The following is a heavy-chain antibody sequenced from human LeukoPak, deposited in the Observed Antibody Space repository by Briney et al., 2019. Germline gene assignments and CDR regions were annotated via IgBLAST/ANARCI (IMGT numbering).Heavy chain of an antibody. Sequence: SETLSLTCTVSGYSITSGYYWAWIRQSPGKGLEWIGSIYHSGNTYYNPSLKSRVIILVDTSKNQFSLRLGSVTPTDTAVYYCARAGYCSGVSCYSAVPGKYWGQGALVTVSS. J-gene: IGHJ4*02. V-gene: IGHV4-38-2*02. CDR3: ARAGYCSGVSCYSAVPGKY. D-gene: IGHD2-15*01. CDR1: GYSITSGYY. CDR2: IYHSGNT.